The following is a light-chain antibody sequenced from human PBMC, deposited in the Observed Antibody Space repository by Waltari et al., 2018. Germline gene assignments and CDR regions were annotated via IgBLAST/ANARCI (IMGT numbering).Light chain of an antibody. CDR1: GDDIGGFEY. CDR3: CSYAGTYSYV. J-gene: IGLJ1*01. V-gene: IGLV2-11*01. CDR2: DVN. Sequence: QSALTQPPSVSGSPGQSVTISCTGTGDDIGGFEYVSWYQQDPGKAPKLLIYDVNKRPSGVPARFSGSKSGNTASLTISRLQAEDESAYYCCSYAGTYSYVFGTGTEVTVL.